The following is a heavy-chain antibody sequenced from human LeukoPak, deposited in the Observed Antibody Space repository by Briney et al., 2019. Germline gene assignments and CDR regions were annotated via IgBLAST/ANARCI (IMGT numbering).Heavy chain of an antibody. D-gene: IGHD6-13*01. V-gene: IGHV1-18*01. CDR3: ARDFYSSPDY. CDR2: INAYNANT. J-gene: IGHJ4*02. CDR1: GYTFNNYG. Sequence: ASVKVSGKASGYTFNNYGISWVRQAPGQGLEWMGWINAYNANTYYAQQLQGRVTMTTDTSTSTAYMELRSLRSDDTAVYYCARDFYSSPDYWGQGTLVTVSS.